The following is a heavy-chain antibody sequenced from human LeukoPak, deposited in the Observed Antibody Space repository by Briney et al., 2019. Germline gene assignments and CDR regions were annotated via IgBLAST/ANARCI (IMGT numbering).Heavy chain of an antibody. J-gene: IGHJ4*02. V-gene: IGHV3-74*01. Sequence: GGSLRLSCAASGFTFSSYWMHWVRQAPGKGLVWVSRINSDGRSTSSADSVKGRFTISRDNAKNTLYLQMNSLRTEDTAVYYCARDQGLLVVAGRFGYWGQGTLVTVSS. D-gene: IGHD6-19*01. CDR1: GFTFSSYW. CDR2: INSDGRST. CDR3: ARDQGLLVVAGRFGY.